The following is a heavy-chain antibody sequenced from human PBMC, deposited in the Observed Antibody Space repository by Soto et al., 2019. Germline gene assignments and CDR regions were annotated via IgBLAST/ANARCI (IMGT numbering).Heavy chain of an antibody. CDR1: GGSIRSYY. CDR3: ARRAY. J-gene: IGHJ4*02. Sequence: SETLSLTCTVSGGSIRSYYWSWIRQPPGKGLEWIGYIYHSGSTNYNPSLKSRVTISVDTSKNQFSLKLSSVTAADTAVYYCARRAYWGQGTLVTVSS. V-gene: IGHV4-59*01. CDR2: IYHSGST.